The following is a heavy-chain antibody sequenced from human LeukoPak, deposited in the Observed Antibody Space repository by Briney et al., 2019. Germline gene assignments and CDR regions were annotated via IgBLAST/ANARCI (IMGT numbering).Heavy chain of an antibody. CDR3: AREVSEGFDF. J-gene: IGHJ4*02. V-gene: IGHV3-7*01. CDR2: IKKTGSET. Sequence: GGSLRLSCAASGFTFSHFWVSWVRQAPGKGLEWVAYIKKTGSETYYVDSVKGRFTITRDNTRNSLFLQMYSLRAEDTALYYCAREVSEGFDFWGQGTLVTVSS. CDR1: GFTFSHFW. D-gene: IGHD3-22*01.